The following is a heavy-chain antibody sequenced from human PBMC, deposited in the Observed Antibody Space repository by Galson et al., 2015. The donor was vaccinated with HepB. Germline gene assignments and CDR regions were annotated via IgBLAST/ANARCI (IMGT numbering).Heavy chain of an antibody. D-gene: IGHD2-8*01. CDR2: TSYDGKTE. Sequence: SLRLSCAASGFAFNMFAMNWVRQTPGKGLEWLAVTSYDGKTEYYSNSVKGRFTISRDNSRNTVSLHMNSLKTEDTAVYYCARLRAQSLYASGWHYYFDYWGQGTRVTVSS. V-gene: IGHV3-30*04. J-gene: IGHJ4*02. CDR1: GFAFNMFA. CDR3: ARLRAQSLYASGWHYYFDY.